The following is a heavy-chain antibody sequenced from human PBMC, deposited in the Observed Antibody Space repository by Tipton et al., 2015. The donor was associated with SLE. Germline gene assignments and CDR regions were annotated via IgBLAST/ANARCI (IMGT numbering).Heavy chain of an antibody. V-gene: IGHV4-30-4*01. CDR1: GGSISSGEYY. J-gene: IGHJ4*02. D-gene: IGHD3-22*01. CDR3: ARDPSDTSGFYTYSFDL. CDR2: IYNSDNT. Sequence: TLSLTCTVSGGSISSGEYYWSWIRQPPGKGLEWIGYIYNSDNTYNNPSLKSRLTISVDTSRNQFSLKLSSVTAADTAVYYCARDPSDTSGFYTYSFDLWGQGTPVTVSS.